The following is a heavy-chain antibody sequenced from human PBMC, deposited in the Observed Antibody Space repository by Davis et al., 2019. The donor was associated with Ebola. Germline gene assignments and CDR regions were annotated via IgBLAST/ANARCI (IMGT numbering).Heavy chain of an antibody. J-gene: IGHJ4*02. CDR1: GDTVSSNSAA. CDR3: ARGPSIAGFDY. D-gene: IGHD6-6*01. V-gene: IGHV6-1*01. Sequence: SETLSLTCAISGDTVSSNSAAWNCIRQSPSRGLDWPGRTYYRSKWYNDYAVFVKSRITINPDTSKNQFSLQLNSVTPADTAVYYCARGPSIAGFDYWGQGTLVTVSS. CDR2: TYYRSKWYN.